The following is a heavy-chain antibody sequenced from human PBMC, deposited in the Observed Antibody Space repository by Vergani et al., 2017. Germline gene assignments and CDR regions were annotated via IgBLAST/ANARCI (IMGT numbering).Heavy chain of an antibody. J-gene: IGHJ2*01. Sequence: EVQLVESGGGLVKPGGSLRLSCAASGFTFSSYSMNWVRQAPGKGLEWVSSISSSSSYISYADSVKGRFTISRDNAKNALYLQMNSLRAEDTAVYYCARAMRAEVCGVDCYRAPYFDLWGRGTLVTVSS. D-gene: IGHD2-21*02. CDR3: ARAMRAEVCGVDCYRAPYFDL. CDR1: GFTFSSYS. V-gene: IGHV3-21*01. CDR2: ISSSSSYI.